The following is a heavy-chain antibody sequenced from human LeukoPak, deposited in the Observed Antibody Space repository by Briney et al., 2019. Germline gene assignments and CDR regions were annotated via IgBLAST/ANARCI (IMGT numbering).Heavy chain of an antibody. Sequence: GESLKISCKGSGYSFTSHWIGWVRQMPGKGLEWMGIIYPGDSDTRYSPSFVGQVTLSADKSINTAFLQWSSLRASDTAMYYCARGTRKGVNYYPWFDCWGQGTLVTVSS. V-gene: IGHV5-51*01. CDR1: GYSFTSHW. CDR3: ARGTRKGVNYYPWFDC. CDR2: IYPGDSDT. J-gene: IGHJ4*02. D-gene: IGHD2-8*01.